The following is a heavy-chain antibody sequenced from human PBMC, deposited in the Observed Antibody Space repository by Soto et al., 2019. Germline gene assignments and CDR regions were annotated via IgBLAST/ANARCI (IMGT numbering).Heavy chain of an antibody. CDR3: TKDLSSLGWLALGAPFDS. V-gene: IGHV3-23*01. Sequence: GGSLRLSXAASGFTFSSYAMNWVRQAPGKGLEWVSSVSANGRNTYYADSVKGRFTVSRDKSKNALFLQLDSLRVEDTAIYYCTKDLSSLGWLALGAPFDSWGPGTLVTVSS. D-gene: IGHD3-22*01. CDR2: VSANGRNT. CDR1: GFTFSSYA. J-gene: IGHJ4*02.